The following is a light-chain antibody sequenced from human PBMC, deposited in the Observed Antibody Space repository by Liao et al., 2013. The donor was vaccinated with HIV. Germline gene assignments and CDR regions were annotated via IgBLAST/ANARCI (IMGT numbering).Light chain of an antibody. CDR1: NIGSKS. V-gene: IGLV3-21*01. J-gene: IGLJ3*02. CDR3: QAWDSNSWV. Sequence: SYELTQPPSVSVAPGKTAKITCGGNNIGSKSVHWYQQRPGQSPVLVIYEDTRRPSGIPERFSGSNSGNTAALIISGAQAVDEAVYYCQAWDSNSWVFGGGTALTVL. CDR2: EDT.